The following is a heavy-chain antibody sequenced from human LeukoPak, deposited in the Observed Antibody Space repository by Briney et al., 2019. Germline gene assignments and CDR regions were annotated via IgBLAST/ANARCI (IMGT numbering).Heavy chain of an antibody. D-gene: IGHD3-9*01. V-gene: IGHV4-4*02. J-gene: IGHJ4*02. CDR3: GKTDIYFNPIDY. CDR2: IHRDGRT. CDR1: GVSISSSEW. Sequence: PSETLSLTCAVSGVSISSSEWWIWVRQPPGQGLEWIGEIHRDGRTRYNPSLKSRVTMSMDYPKNQFSLSVTSVTAADTAIYYCGKTDIYFNPIDYWGPGSLVTVSS.